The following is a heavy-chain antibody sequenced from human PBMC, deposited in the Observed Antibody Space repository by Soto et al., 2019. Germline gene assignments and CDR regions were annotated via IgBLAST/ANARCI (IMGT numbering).Heavy chain of an antibody. J-gene: IGHJ4*02. Sequence: QVQLVQSGAEVKKPGSSVKVSCKASGGTFSSYAISWVRQAPGQGLECMGGIIPIFRSSNYAQKFQCRVTITADESTSTAYMELSSLRSDDTAVYYCATGRLQSGFDYWGQGTLVPVSS. CDR3: ATGRLQSGFDY. CDR2: IIPIFRSS. V-gene: IGHV1-69*12. CDR1: GGTFSSYA. D-gene: IGHD4-4*01.